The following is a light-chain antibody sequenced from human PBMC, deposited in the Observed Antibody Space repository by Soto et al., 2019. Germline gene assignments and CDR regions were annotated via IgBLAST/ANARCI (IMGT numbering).Light chain of an antibody. J-gene: IGLJ1*01. CDR3: RSFTSSSTYV. CDR1: SRHVGAYKF. CDR2: DVT. Sequence: HCDLTRAAYGSGVPRGGIRIFCNGNSRHVGAYKFVSWYQHHPGKAPKLIIYDVTTRPSGVSNRFSGSKSGDTASLTISGLQSEDEADYYCRSFTSSSTYVVGTGTKVTVL. V-gene: IGLV2-14*03.